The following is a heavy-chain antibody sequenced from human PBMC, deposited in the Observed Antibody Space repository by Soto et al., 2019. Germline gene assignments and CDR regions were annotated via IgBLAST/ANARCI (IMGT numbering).Heavy chain of an antibody. V-gene: IGHV3-30-3*01. CDR2: TSYDGSNK. J-gene: IGHJ4*02. CDR3: ARDGRATPFDY. D-gene: IGHD1-26*01. CDR1: GFTFSSYA. Sequence: PGGSLRLFCAASGFTFSSYAMHWVRQAPGKGLEWVAVTSYDGSNKYYADSVKGRFTISRDNSKNTLYLQMNSLRAEDTAVYYCARDGRATPFDYWGQGTLVTVSS.